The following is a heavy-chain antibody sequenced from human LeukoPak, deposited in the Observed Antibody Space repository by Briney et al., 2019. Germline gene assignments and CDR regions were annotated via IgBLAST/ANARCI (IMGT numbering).Heavy chain of an antibody. CDR3: AKDLAIRGGKGFDS. CDR1: GFTFSNFV. J-gene: IGHJ4*02. D-gene: IGHD3-16*01. Sequence: SGGSLRLSCTASGFTFSNFVMSWVRQAPGKGLEWVSSISDSGGTIYHTDSVKGRFTTSRDSSKKTLYLQMNSLRAEDTAVYYCAKDLAIRGGKGFDSWGQGTLVTVSS. CDR2: ISDSGGTI. V-gene: IGHV3-23*01.